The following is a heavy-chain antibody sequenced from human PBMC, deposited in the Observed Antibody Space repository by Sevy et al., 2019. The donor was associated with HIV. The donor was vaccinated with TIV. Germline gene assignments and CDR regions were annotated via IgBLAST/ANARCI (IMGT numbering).Heavy chain of an antibody. D-gene: IGHD3-10*01. CDR1: GFTFSSYA. CDR3: ARDLGGFTIDFLNDAFDI. Sequence: LSLTCAASGFTFSSYAMHWVRQAPGKGLEWVAVISYDGSNKYYADSVKDRFTISRDNSKNTLYLQMNSLRAEDTAVYYCARDLGGFTIDFLNDAFDIWGQGTMVTVSS. V-gene: IGHV3-30*04. J-gene: IGHJ3*02. CDR2: ISYDGSNK.